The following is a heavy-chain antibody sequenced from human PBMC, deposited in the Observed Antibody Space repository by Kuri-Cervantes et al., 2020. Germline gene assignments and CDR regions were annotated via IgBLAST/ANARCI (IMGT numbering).Heavy chain of an antibody. V-gene: IGHV3-53*01. CDR3: ARVIVDTAMIITPDAFDT. CDR1: GFIFSIYA. CDR2: IYSGGST. Sequence: GESLKISCAASGFIFSIYAMSWVRQAPGKGLEWVSVIYSGGSTYYADSVKGRFTISRDNSKNTLYLQMNSLRAEDTAVYYCARVIVDTAMIITPDAFDTWGQGTMVTVSS. D-gene: IGHD5-18*01. J-gene: IGHJ3*02.